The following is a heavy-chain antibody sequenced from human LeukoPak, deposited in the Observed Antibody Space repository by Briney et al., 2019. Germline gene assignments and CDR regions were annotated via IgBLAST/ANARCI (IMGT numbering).Heavy chain of an antibody. CDR3: AREPNYHGSGTGWFDP. CDR1: GGSISRGGYS. CDR2: FYYSGST. Sequence: TLSLTCAVSGGSISRGGYSWSWIRQPPGKGLEWIGYFYYSGSTYYNPSLKSRVTISLDTSKNQLSLKLSSVTAADTAVYYCAREPNYHGSGTGWFDPWGQGTLVTVSS. J-gene: IGHJ5*02. V-gene: IGHV4-30-4*07. D-gene: IGHD3-10*01.